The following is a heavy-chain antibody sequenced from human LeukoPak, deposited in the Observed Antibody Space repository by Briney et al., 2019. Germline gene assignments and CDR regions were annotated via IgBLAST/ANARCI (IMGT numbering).Heavy chain of an antibody. CDR1: GGTFSSYA. V-gene: IGHV1-69*05. CDR2: IIPIFGTA. J-gene: IGHJ4*02. CDR3: ARDSPPSGGWSTGVY. Sequence: SVKVSCKASGGTFSSYAISWVRQAPGQGLEWMGRIIPIFGTANYAQKSQGRVMITTDESIGTAYMELSSLRSEDTAVYYCARDSPPSGGWSTGVYWGQGTLVTVSS. D-gene: IGHD6-19*01.